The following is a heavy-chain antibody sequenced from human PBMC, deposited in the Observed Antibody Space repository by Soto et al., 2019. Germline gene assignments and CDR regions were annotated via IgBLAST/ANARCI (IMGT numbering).Heavy chain of an antibody. J-gene: IGHJ4*02. V-gene: IGHV3-72*01. Sequence: EVQLVESGGDLVQPGGSLRLSCEGSGFTLSDHYMDWVRQAPGKGLEWVGRSKNRANSYATEFAASVQGRFTISRDDSKNALYLQMNSLRAEDTAVYYCARVWGVLYQEGLTGCHDYWGQGTLVTVSS. CDR3: ARVWGVLYQEGLTGCHDY. CDR2: SKNRANSYAT. D-gene: IGHD2-8*01. CDR1: GFTLSDHY.